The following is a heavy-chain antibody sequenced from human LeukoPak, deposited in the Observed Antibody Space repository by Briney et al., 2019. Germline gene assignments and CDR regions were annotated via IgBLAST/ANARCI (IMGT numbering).Heavy chain of an antibody. V-gene: IGHV3-23*01. CDR2: ISGSDGST. D-gene: IGHD3-10*01. Sequence: GGSLTLSCAACGFTFSSYAMSWLRQAPGKGLDGVSGISGSDGSTYYADSVKGRFTISRDNSKNTLYLQMNSLRAEDTAIYVCAKDQKATYGSGSAEEGDYWGQGTLVTVSS. J-gene: IGHJ4*02. CDR3: AKDQKATYGSGSAEEGDY. CDR1: GFTFSSYA.